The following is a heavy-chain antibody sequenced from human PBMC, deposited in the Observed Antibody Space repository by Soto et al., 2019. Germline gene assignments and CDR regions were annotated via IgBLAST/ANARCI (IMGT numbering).Heavy chain of an antibody. CDR1: GYRFTSYG. CDR3: ARGGYYDSSGSRNYHYYGMNG. Sequence: QAQLVQSGPEVKKPGASVKVSCKASGYRFTSYGISWVRQAPGQGLEWLGWISAYDDNTKYAQTLQGRVSMSTDTSTNTAYMELRSLRSDDTAMYYCARGGYYDSSGSRNYHYYGMNGWGQGTTFTVSS. V-gene: IGHV1-18*01. J-gene: IGHJ6*02. CDR2: ISAYDDNT. D-gene: IGHD3-22*01.